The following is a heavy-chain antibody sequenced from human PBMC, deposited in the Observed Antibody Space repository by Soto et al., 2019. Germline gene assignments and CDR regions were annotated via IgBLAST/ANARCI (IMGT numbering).Heavy chain of an antibody. J-gene: IGHJ4*02. D-gene: IGHD5-18*01. V-gene: IGHV1-3*01. Sequence: QVQLVQSGAEVKKPGASVKLSCKASGYTFTSYAMHWVRQAPGQRLEWMGWINAGNGNTKYSQQFQGRVTITRDTSASTAYMELSSLRSEDTAVYYCARDPGYSYGYNWGQGTLVTVSS. CDR3: ARDPGYSYGYN. CDR2: INAGNGNT. CDR1: GYTFTSYA.